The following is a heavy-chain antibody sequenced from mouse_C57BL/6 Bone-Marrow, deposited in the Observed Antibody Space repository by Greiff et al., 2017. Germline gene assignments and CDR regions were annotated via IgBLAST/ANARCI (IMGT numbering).Heavy chain of an antibody. D-gene: IGHD2-5*01. CDR2: IDPSDSYT. CDR1: GYTFTSYW. CDR3: AREGVLYSNFVTC. V-gene: IGHV1-50*01. J-gene: IGHJ3*01. Sequence: QVQLQQPGAELVKPGASVKLSCKASGYTFTSYWMQWVKQMPGQGLEWIGEIDPSDSYTTYNLKFKGKATFTVDTSSCTAYMQLSSLTSVDSAVFDCAREGVLYSNFVTCWGQGTLV.